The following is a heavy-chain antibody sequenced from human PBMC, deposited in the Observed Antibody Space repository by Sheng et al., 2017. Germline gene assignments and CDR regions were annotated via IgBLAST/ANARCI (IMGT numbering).Heavy chain of an antibody. J-gene: IGHJ3*02. CDR3: ARDGSQLPPYDAFNI. Sequence: QVQLQESGPGLVKPSETLSLTCTVSGASIRSHYWSWIRQPPGKGLEWIGYIYYSGSTNLNPSLKSRVTMSVDTSKNEFSLKLSSVTAADTAVYYCARDGSQLPPYDAFNIWAKGQWSPSLQ. CDR1: GASIRSHY. CDR2: IYYSGST. V-gene: IGHV4-59*11. D-gene: IGHD2-2*01.